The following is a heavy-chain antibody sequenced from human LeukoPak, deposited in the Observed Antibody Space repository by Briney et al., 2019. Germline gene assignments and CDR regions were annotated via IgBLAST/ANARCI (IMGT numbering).Heavy chain of an antibody. D-gene: IGHD3-10*01. V-gene: IGHV1-2*04. CDR2: INPNSGGT. J-gene: IGHJ6*04. Sequence: APVKVSCKASQYTVTGYYIDWVRQAPGQRLEWMGWINPNSGGTNYAQKFQGWVTMTRDTSISTAYMELSRLRSDDTAVYYCARYGFGEVSSYGMDVWGKGTTVTVSS. CDR3: ARYGFGEVSSYGMDV. CDR1: QYTVTGYY.